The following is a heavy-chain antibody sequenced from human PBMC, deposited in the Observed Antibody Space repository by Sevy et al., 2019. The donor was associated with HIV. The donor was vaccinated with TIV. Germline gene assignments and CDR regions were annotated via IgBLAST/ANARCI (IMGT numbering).Heavy chain of an antibody. CDR3: ARDLSSGWYGVGDY. Sequence: GGSLSLSCAASGFIFSSYGMNWVRQAPGKGLEWISYISSSSSTIYYADSVKGRFTISRDNAKNSLYLQMNSLSAEDTAVYYCARDLSSGWYGVGDYWGQGTLVTVSS. D-gene: IGHD6-19*01. CDR1: GFIFSSYG. V-gene: IGHV3-48*01. CDR2: ISSSSSTI. J-gene: IGHJ4*02.